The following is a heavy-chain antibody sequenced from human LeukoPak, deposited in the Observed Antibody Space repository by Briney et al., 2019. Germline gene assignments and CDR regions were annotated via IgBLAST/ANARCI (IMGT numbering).Heavy chain of an antibody. V-gene: IGHV4-34*01. Sequence: PSETLSLTCAVYGGSFSGYYWSWIRQPPGKGLEWIGEINHSGSTNYNPSLKSRVTISVDTSKNQFSLKLSSVTAADTAVYYCARTTMIAHATNHWGQGTLVTVSS. CDR1: GGSFSGYY. CDR3: ARTTMIAHATNH. D-gene: IGHD3-22*01. CDR2: INHSGST. J-gene: IGHJ5*02.